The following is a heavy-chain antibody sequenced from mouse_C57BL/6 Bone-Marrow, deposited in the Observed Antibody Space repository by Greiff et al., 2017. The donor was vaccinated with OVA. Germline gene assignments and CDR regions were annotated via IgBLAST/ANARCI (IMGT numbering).Heavy chain of an antibody. CDR1: GFTFSSYG. J-gene: IGHJ4*01. V-gene: IGHV5-6*01. CDR3: SRHVGIVYYGCDEGYALGY. CDR2: ISSGGGYT. Sequence: EVQLVESGGDLVKPGGSLKLSCAASGFTFSSYGMSWVRQTPDKRLEWVATISSGGGYTYYPDSVKGRFTFSRDNAKNTLYLQMNSLKTEDTAVYCCSRHVGIVYYGCDEGYALGYWGRGTSVTVSS. D-gene: IGHD2-2*01.